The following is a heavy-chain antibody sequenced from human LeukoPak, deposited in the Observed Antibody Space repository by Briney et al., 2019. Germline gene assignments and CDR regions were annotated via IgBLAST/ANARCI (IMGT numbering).Heavy chain of an antibody. J-gene: IGHJ4*02. Sequence: GGSLRLSCAASGFTFSSYAMHWVRQAPGKGLEWVAVISYDGSNKYYADSVKGRFTISRDNSKNTLYLQMNSLRAEDTAVYYCARGRGYSSGPIDYWGQGTLVTVSS. CDR3: ARGRGYSSGPIDY. V-gene: IGHV3-30-3*01. D-gene: IGHD6-19*01. CDR2: ISYDGSNK. CDR1: GFTFSSYA.